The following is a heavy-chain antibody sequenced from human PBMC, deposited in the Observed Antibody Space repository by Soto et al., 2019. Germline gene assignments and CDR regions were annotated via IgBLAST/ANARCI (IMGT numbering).Heavy chain of an antibody. CDR2: INNSGST. J-gene: IGHJ5*02. CDR1: GGAFSGYY. Sequence: QVQLQQWGAGLLKPSETLSLTCSVYGGAFSGYYWSWLRQPPGKGLEWIGEINNSGSTNYNPSLKSRGTISVDTSKNQFSLKLRSVTAADAAVYYCARARYYYGSGSSWFDPWGQGTLVTVSS. D-gene: IGHD3-10*01. V-gene: IGHV4-34*01. CDR3: ARARYYYGSGSSWFDP.